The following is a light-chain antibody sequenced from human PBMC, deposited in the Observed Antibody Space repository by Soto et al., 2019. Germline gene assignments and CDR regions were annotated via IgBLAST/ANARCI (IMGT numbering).Light chain of an antibody. CDR3: QKYSSVPV. V-gene: IGKV1-27*01. J-gene: IGKJ3*01. Sequence: DIQMTQSPTSLSASVGDRVPITCRARQDIRNFVAWYQPKPGKATKLLIYAASTLQSGVPSRFIGSGSGTEFTLTINSLQPEDVATYSGQKYSSVPVFGPGTKVEIK. CDR2: AAS. CDR1: QDIRNF.